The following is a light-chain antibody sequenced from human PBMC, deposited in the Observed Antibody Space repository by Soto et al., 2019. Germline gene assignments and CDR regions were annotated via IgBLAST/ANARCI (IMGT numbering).Light chain of an antibody. J-gene: IGLJ2*01. CDR1: IIDIGGYNF. CDR3: ASYTSRTALV. CDR2: AVN. V-gene: IGLV2-14*01. Sequence: QSVLTQPASVSGYTGQSITISCTGTIIDIGGYNFISWYQHHPGKAPTLVIYAVNNRPSGISYRFSGSKSGNTASLTISGLQAADEADYYCASYTSRTALVFGGGTQLTVL.